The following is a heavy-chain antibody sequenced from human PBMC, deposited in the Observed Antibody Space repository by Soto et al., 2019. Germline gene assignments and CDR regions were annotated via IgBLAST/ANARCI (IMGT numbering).Heavy chain of an antibody. V-gene: IGHV1-8*01. Sequence: QVQLVQSGAEVKKPGASVKVSCKASGYTFTSYDINWVRQATGQGLEWMGWMNPNSGNTGYAQKSQGIVTMTTHTSIGTAYMELSSLRSEDTAVDYCAREKTSYGMDVWGQGTTVTGSS. CDR1: GYTFTSYD. CDR3: AREKTSYGMDV. J-gene: IGHJ6*02. CDR2: MNPNSGNT.